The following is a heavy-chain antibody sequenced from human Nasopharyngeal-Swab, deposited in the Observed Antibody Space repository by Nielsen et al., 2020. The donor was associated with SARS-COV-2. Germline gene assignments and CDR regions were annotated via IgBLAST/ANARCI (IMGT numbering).Heavy chain of an antibody. CDR1: GYTFTSYY. Sequence: VSVKVSCKASGYTFTSYYMHWVRQAPGQGLEWMGIINPSGGSTSYAQKFQGRVTMTRDTSTSTVYMELSSLRSEDTAVYYCARGTFGGVIVIPAPFDYWGQGTLVTVSS. CDR2: INPSGGST. CDR3: ARGTFGGVIVIPAPFDY. J-gene: IGHJ4*02. V-gene: IGHV1-46*01. D-gene: IGHD3-16*02.